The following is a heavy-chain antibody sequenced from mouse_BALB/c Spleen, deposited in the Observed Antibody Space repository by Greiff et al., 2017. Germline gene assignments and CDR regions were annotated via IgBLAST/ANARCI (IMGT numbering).Heavy chain of an antibody. J-gene: IGHJ3*01. CDR1: GFTFSDYY. CDR2: ISDGGSYT. D-gene: IGHD2-4*01. Sequence: EVQGVESGGGLVKPGGSLKLSCAASGFTFSDYYMYWVRQTPEKRLEWVATISDGGSYTYYPDSVKGRFTISRDNAKNNLYLQMSSLKSEDTAMYYCARGGGLPAYWGQGTLVTVSA. V-gene: IGHV5-4*02. CDR3: ARGGGLPAY.